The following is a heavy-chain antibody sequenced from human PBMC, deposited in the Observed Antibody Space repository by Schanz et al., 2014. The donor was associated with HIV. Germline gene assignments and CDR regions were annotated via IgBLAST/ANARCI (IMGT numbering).Heavy chain of an antibody. CDR3: VKDSGTLVSGARWFDP. CDR2: ISWNSGSR. J-gene: IGHJ5*02. D-gene: IGHD6-19*01. V-gene: IGHV3-9*01. CDR1: GFIFDDYA. Sequence: EVQLVESGGGLVQPGRSLRLSCAASGFIFDDYAMYWVRQVPGKGLEWVSSISWNSGSRGYADSVKGRFTISRDNDNDSLYLQMNSLRVEDTALYYCVKDSGTLVSGARWFDPWGQGTQVIVSS.